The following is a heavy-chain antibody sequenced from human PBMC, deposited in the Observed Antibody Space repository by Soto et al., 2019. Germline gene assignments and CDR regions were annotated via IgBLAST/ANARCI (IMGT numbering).Heavy chain of an antibody. J-gene: IGHJ6*02. V-gene: IGHV4-39*01. D-gene: IGHD2-15*01. CDR1: GGSISSSSYY. CDR3: ARPLGLGYCSGGSCLDEYGMDV. Sequence: SETLSLTCTVSGGSISSSSYYWGWIRQPPGKGMEWIGSIYYSGSTYYNPSLKSRVTISVDTSKNQFSLKLSSVTAADTAVYYCARPLGLGYCSGGSCLDEYGMDVWGQGTTVTVSS. CDR2: IYYSGST.